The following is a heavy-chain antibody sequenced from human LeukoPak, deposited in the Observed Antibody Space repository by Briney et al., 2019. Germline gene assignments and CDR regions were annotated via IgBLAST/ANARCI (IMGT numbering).Heavy chain of an antibody. Sequence: GGALRLSCAASGFTFSNYPMRGVGPAAGKGLEGVSAISGSGGSTYYADAVKGRFTISRDNAKNSLYLQMNSLRAEDTAVYFCARVEAVAATFDSWGQGALVTVSS. J-gene: IGHJ4*02. CDR2: ISGSGGST. V-gene: IGHV3-23*01. CDR1: GFTFSNYP. CDR3: ARVEAVAATFDS. D-gene: IGHD6-19*01.